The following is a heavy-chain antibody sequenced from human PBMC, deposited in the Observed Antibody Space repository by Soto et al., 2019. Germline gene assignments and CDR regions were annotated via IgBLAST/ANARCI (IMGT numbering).Heavy chain of an antibody. CDR2: INADNGDT. D-gene: IGHD4-4*01. CDR3: ARELQGLYYFDF. J-gene: IGHJ4*02. Sequence: EXSVKVSCKTSGYTFTSYAIHWVRQAPGQRLEWMGWINADNGDTKYSQKFSGRVTITRDTSANTAFMELSSLRSEDTAMYYCARELQGLYYFDFWGQGTLVTVSS. CDR1: GYTFTSYA. V-gene: IGHV1-3*01.